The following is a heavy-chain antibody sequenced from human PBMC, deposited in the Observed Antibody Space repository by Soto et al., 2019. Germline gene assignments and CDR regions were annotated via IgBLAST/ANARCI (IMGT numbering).Heavy chain of an antibody. CDR1: GGSISSGGYY. CDR2: IYYSGST. V-gene: IGHV4-31*03. CDR3: ASTATRYYYDSSGYYPFDY. Sequence: SETLSLTCTVSGGSISSGGYYWSWIRQHPGKGLEWIGYIYYSGSTYYNPSLKSRVTISVDTSKNQFSLKLSSVTAADTAVYYCASTATRYYYDSSGYYPFDYWGQGTLVTVSS. D-gene: IGHD3-22*01. J-gene: IGHJ4*02.